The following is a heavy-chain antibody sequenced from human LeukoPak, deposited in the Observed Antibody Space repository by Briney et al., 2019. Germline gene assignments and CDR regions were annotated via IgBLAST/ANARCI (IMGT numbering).Heavy chain of an antibody. V-gene: IGHV3-33*01. Sequence: GGSLRLSCAASGFTFRNYGMHWVRQAPGKGLEWVAVIWFDGTNKYYAHSVRGRFTISRDNSKNTLYLQMSSLRAEDTAVYYCARDRGVAAHLDYWGQGTLVTVSS. CDR2: IWFDGTNK. CDR3: ARDRGVAAHLDY. CDR1: GFTFRNYG. J-gene: IGHJ4*02. D-gene: IGHD5-12*01.